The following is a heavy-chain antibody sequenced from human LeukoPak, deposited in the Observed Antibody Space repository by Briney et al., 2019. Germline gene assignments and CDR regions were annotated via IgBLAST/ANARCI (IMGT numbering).Heavy chain of an antibody. J-gene: IGHJ4*02. CDR2: ISSSSSYI. CDR1: GFTFSSYS. V-gene: IGHV3-21*01. Sequence: GGSLRLSCAASGFTFSSYSMNWVRQAPGKGLEWVSSISSSSSYIYYADSVKGRFTISRDNAKNSLYLQMNSLRAEDTAVYYCARSRYCSSTSCYGKKYYFDYWGQGTLVTVSS. CDR3: ARSRYCSSTSCYGKKYYFDY. D-gene: IGHD2-2*01.